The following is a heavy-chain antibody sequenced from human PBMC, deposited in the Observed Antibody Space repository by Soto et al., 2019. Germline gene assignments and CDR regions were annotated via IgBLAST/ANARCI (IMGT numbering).Heavy chain of an antibody. J-gene: IGHJ3*02. D-gene: IGHD3-9*01. V-gene: IGHV4-34*01. CDR1: GGCFSGYY. CDR3: ARGILRYFDWLFGDAFDI. CDR2: INHSGST. Sequence: SETLSLTCAVYGGCFSGYYWSWIRQPPGKGLEWIGEINHSGSTNYNPSLKSRVTISVDTSKNQFSLKLSSVTAADTAVYYCARGILRYFDWLFGDAFDIWGQGTMVTVSS.